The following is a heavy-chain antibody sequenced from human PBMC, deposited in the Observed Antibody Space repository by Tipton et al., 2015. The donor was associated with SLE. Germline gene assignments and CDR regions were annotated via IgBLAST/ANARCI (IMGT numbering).Heavy chain of an antibody. CDR2: ISGSDGST. J-gene: IGHJ6*03. V-gene: IGHV3-23*01. D-gene: IGHD3-10*01. CDR3: TRDPSMLRGYSYYYMDV. Sequence: SLRLSCVASGFTFSTYGMRWVRQSPGKGLEWVSSISGSDGSTYYADSVKGRFTISRDNSKNTLYLQMNSLNTEDTAVYYCTRDPSMLRGYSYYYMDVWGKGTTVTVSS. CDR1: GFTFSTYG.